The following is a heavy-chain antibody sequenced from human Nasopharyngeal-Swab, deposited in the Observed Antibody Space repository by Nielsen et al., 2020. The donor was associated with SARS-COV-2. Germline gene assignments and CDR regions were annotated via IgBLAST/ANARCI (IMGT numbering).Heavy chain of an antibody. V-gene: IGHV3-21*01. CDR2: ISSSSSYI. J-gene: IGHJ6*02. D-gene: IGHD3-9*01. CDR3: ARDGWYDILTGYLALYYYYYGMDV. Sequence: GESLEMSCAASGFTFSSYSMNWVRQAPGKGQEWDSSISSSSSYIYYADSVKGRFTISRDNAKNSLYLQMNSLRAEDTAVYYCARDGWYDILTGYLALYYYYYGMDVWGQGTTVTVSS. CDR1: GFTFSSYS.